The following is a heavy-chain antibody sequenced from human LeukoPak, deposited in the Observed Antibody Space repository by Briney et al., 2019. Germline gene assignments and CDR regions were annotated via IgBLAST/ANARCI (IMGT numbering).Heavy chain of an antibody. CDR1: GGSFSGYY. J-gene: IGHJ6*02. CDR3: AGYSSGWYRTDYYYYGMDV. Sequence: PSETLPLTCAVYGGSFSGYYWSWIRQPPGKGLEWIGEINHSGSTNYNPSLKSRVTISVDTSKNQFSLKLSSVTAADTAVYYCAGYSSGWYRTDYYYYGMDVWGQGTTVTVSS. CDR2: INHSGST. V-gene: IGHV4-34*01. D-gene: IGHD6-19*01.